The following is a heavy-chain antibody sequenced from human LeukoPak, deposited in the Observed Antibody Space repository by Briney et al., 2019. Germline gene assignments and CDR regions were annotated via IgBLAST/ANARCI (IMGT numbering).Heavy chain of an antibody. CDR1: GFTFSSYW. V-gene: IGHV3-66*04. Sequence: GGSLRLSCAASGFTFSSYWMSWVRQAPGKGLEWVSVIYSGGSTYYADSVKGRFTFSRDNSKNTLYLQMNSLRAEDTAVYYCARPGPDAFDIWGQGTMVTVSS. CDR3: ARPGPDAFDI. J-gene: IGHJ3*02. CDR2: IYSGGST.